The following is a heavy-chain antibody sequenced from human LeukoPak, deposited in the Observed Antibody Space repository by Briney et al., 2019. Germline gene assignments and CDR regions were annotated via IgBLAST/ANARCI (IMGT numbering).Heavy chain of an antibody. D-gene: IGHD5-18*01. CDR3: ARDHVDTAMVDNYYYMDV. Sequence: PSETLSLTCTVSGGSISSGTYYWGWIRQPPGKGLQWIGSVYYSGSTYYNPSLQSRVTISVDTSKNHFSLKLSSVTAADTAVYYCARDHVDTAMVDNYYYMDVWGKGTTVTISS. CDR1: GGSISSGTYY. J-gene: IGHJ6*03. V-gene: IGHV4-39*07. CDR2: VYYSGST.